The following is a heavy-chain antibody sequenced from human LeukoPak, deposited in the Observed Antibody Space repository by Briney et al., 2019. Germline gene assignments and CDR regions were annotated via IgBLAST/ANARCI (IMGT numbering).Heavy chain of an antibody. CDR3: ARKRAPAGTDWFDP. D-gene: IGHD6-13*01. V-gene: IGHV4-34*01. CDR2: INHSGST. CDR1: GGSFSGYC. J-gene: IGHJ5*02. Sequence: SETLSLTCAVYGGSFSGYCWSWIRQPPGKGLEWIGEINHSGSTNYNPSLKSRVTISVDTSKNQFSLKLSSVTAADTAVYYCARKRAPAGTDWFDPWGQGTLVTVSS.